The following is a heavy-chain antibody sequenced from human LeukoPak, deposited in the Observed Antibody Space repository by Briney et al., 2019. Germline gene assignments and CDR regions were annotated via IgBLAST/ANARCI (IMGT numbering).Heavy chain of an antibody. Sequence: ASVKVSCKASGYTFTSYSISWVRQAPGQGLEWMGWISAYKGNTIYAQKVKGRVTMTTDTSTSTAYMELRSLKSDDTAVYYCARASYCSGGSCYSDYWGQGTLVSVSS. CDR2: ISAYKGNT. CDR1: GYTFTSYS. J-gene: IGHJ4*02. D-gene: IGHD2-15*01. CDR3: ARASYCSGGSCYSDY. V-gene: IGHV1-18*01.